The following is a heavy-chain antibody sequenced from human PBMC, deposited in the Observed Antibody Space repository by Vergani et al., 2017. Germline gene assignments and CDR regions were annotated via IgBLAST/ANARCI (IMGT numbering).Heavy chain of an antibody. D-gene: IGHD3-9*01. CDR2: INPSGGHT. J-gene: IGHJ4*02. V-gene: IGHV1-46*03. Sequence: QVQVVQSGAEVKKSGASVKVSCKTSGYTFSNYYMHWLRQAPGQGREWMGIINPSGGHTNYAQKFQGRVTMTRDTSTSTVYMELSSLRSEDTAIYYCARGDYGILTGYRYWGQGTLVTVSA. CDR1: GYTFSNYY. CDR3: ARGDYGILTGYRY.